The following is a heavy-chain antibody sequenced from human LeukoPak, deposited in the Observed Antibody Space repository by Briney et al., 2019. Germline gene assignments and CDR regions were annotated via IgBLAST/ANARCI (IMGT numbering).Heavy chain of an antibody. CDR3: AKNIWTEMATIYYYMDV. CDR2: ISGSAYST. J-gene: IGHJ6*03. V-gene: IGHV3-23*01. CDR1: GFTFSSYA. D-gene: IGHD5-24*01. Sequence: GSLRLSCAASGFTFSSYAMSWVRQAPGKGLEWVSAISGSAYSTYYADSVKGRFTISRDNSKNTLYLQMNSLRAEDTAVYYCAKNIWTEMATIYYYMDVWGKGTTVTVSS.